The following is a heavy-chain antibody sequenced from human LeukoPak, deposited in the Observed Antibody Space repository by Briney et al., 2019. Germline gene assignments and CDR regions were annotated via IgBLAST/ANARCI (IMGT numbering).Heavy chain of an antibody. CDR1: GGSFSGYY. D-gene: IGHD3-10*01. Sequence: SETLSLTCAVYGGSFSGYYWSWIRQPPGKGLEWIGEINHSGSTNYNPSLKSRVTMSVDTSKNQFSLKLSSVTAADTAVYYCARIRGPYYFDYWGQGTLVTVSS. J-gene: IGHJ4*02. V-gene: IGHV4-34*01. CDR3: ARIRGPYYFDY. CDR2: INHSGST.